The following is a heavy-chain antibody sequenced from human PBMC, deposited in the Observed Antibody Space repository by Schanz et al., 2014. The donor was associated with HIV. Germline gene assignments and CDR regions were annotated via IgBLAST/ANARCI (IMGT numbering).Heavy chain of an antibody. D-gene: IGHD3-22*01. J-gene: IGHJ4*02. V-gene: IGHV3-7*01. CDR1: GFTLSSYS. CDR3: AKPEYDSRGNSQSHFDY. Sequence: VQLVESGGGLVKPGGSLRLSCAASGFTLSSYSMNWVRQAPGKGLEWVANIKEDGGEKYHADSVKGRFTISRDNAKNSLFLQMESLRAEDTAVYYCAKPEYDSRGNSQSHFDYWGQGTLVTVSS. CDR2: IKEDGGEK.